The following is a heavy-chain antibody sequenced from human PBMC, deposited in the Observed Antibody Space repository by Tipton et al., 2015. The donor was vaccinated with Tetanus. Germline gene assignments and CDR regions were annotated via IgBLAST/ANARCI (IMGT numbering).Heavy chain of an antibody. Sequence: TLSLTCAVYGESFSDYWWSWIRQPPGKGLEWLGEIHHSGATSYNPSLKSRVTISVDTSKNKFSLKLRSVTAADTAVYYCARGLPFWGSYRPFESWGQGTLVTVSS. D-gene: IGHD3-16*01. J-gene: IGHJ4*02. CDR2: IHHSGAT. V-gene: IGHV4-34*01. CDR3: ARGLPFWGSYRPFES. CDR1: GESFSDYW.